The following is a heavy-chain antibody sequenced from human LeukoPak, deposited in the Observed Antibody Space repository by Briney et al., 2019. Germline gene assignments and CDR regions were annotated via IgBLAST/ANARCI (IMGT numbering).Heavy chain of an antibody. CDR3: ARAAIAARPLDY. CDR1: GFTFSSYA. V-gene: IGHV3-30-3*01. J-gene: IGHJ4*02. D-gene: IGHD6-6*01. CDR2: ISYDGSNK. Sequence: PGGSLRLSCAASGFTFSSYAMHWVRQAPGKGLEWVAVISYDGSNKYYADSVKGRFTNSRDNSKNTLYLQMNSLRAEDTAVYYCARAAIAARPLDYWGQGTLVTVSS.